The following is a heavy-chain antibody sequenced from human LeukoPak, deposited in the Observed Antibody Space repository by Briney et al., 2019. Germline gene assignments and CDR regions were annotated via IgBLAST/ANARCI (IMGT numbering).Heavy chain of an antibody. D-gene: IGHD4-17*01. CDR1: GFTFSNYA. Sequence: PGGSLRLSCAASGFTFSNYAMSWVRQAPGKGLEWVSYISSSGSTIYYADSVKGRFTISRDNAKNSLYLQMNSLRAEDTAVYYCARSPTDYGDYSFDYWGQGTLVTVSS. CDR3: ARSPTDYGDYSFDY. J-gene: IGHJ4*02. V-gene: IGHV3-48*03. CDR2: ISSSGSTI.